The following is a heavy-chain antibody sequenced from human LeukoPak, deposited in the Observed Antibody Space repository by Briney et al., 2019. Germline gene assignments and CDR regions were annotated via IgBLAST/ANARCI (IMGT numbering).Heavy chain of an antibody. J-gene: IGHJ4*02. CDR3: ARNLHYYDSSGYLDY. Sequence: ASVKVSCKASGGTFSSYAISWVRQAPGQGLEWMGRIIPIFGTANYAQKFQGRVTIITDESTSTAYMELSSLRSEDTAVYYCARNLHYYDSSGYLDYWGQGTLVTVSS. D-gene: IGHD3-22*01. V-gene: IGHV1-69*05. CDR2: IIPIFGTA. CDR1: GGTFSSYA.